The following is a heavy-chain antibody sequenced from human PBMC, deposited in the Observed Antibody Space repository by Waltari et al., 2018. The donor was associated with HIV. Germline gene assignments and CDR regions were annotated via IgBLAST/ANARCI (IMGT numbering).Heavy chain of an antibody. V-gene: IGHV5-51*03. CDR3: ASPPYYDSSGYPKYFQH. CDR2: IDPGDSDT. Sequence: EVQLVQSGAEVKKPGESLKISCKGSGYSFTSYWNGWVGQMSGQGLGWRGIIDPGDSDTRYSPSFQGQVTISADKSISTAYLQWSSLKASDTAMYYCASPPYYDSSGYPKYFQHWGQGTLVTVSS. J-gene: IGHJ1*01. CDR1: GYSFTSYW. D-gene: IGHD3-22*01.